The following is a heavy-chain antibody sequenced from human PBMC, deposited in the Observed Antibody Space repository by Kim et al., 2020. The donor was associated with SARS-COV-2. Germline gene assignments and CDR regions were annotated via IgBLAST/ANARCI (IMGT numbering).Heavy chain of an antibody. CDR2: IYSGGST. Sequence: GGSLRLSCAASGFTVSSNYMSWVRQAPGKGLEWVSVIYSGGSTYYADSVKGRFTISRDNSKNTLYLQMNSLRAEDTAVYYCARDKVVTILTPVYYYYGMDVWGQGTTVTVSS. V-gene: IGHV3-66*01. CDR1: GFTVSSNY. D-gene: IGHD3-3*01. CDR3: ARDKVVTILTPVYYYYGMDV. J-gene: IGHJ6*02.